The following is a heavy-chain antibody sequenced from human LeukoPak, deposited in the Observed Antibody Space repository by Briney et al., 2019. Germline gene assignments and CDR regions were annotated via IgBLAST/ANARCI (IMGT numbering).Heavy chain of an antibody. J-gene: IGHJ5*02. D-gene: IGHD1-14*01. CDR3: AKGTGRSTLNWFDP. CDR2: ISWDGDNT. CDR1: GFTFDDYT. V-gene: IGHV3-43*01. Sequence: GGFLRLSCAASGFTFDDYTMHWVRQAPGKGLEWVSLISWDGDNTYYADSVKGRFTISRDNSKNSLYLQMNSLRTEDTALYYCAKGTGRSTLNWFDPWGQGTLVTVSS.